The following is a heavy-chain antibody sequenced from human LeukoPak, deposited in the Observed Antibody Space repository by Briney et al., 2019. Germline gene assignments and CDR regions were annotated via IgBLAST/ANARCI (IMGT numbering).Heavy chain of an antibody. CDR1: GYSISSGYY. CDR2: IYHSGST. D-gene: IGHD2-2*01. V-gene: IGHV4-38-2*02. CDR3: AGQVPGVVPAAFNWFDP. Sequence: PSETLSLTCTASGYSISSGYYWGWIRQPPGKGLEWIGSIYHSGSTYYNPSLKSRVTISVDTSKNQFSLKLSSVTAADTAVYYCAGQVPGVVPAAFNWFDPWGQGTLVTVSS. J-gene: IGHJ5*02.